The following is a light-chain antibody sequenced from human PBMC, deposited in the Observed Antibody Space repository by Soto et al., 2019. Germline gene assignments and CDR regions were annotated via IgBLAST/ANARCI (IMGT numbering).Light chain of an antibody. CDR3: SSFAGNNNLV. V-gene: IGLV2-8*01. CDR2: EVS. CDR1: SSDVGGYNY. Sequence: QSVLTQPPSASGSPGQSVTISCTGTSSDVGGYNYVSWYQQHPGKAPKLMISEVSKRPSGVPDRFSGSKSGNTASLTVSGLQAEDEADYYCSSFAGNNNLVFGGGTKVPVL. J-gene: IGLJ2*01.